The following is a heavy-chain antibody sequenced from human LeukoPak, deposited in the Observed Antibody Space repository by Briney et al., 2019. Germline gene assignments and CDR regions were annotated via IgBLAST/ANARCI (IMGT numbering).Heavy chain of an antibody. CDR2: IYYSGST. J-gene: IGHJ4*02. CDR3: ARLRWRDQPDY. Sequence: PSETLSLTCTVSGGPISSYYWSWIRQPPGKGLEWIGYIYYSGSTNYNPSLKSRVTISVDTSKNQFSLKLSSVTAADTAVYYCARLRWRDQPDYWGQGTLVTVSS. V-gene: IGHV4-59*08. CDR1: GGPISSYY.